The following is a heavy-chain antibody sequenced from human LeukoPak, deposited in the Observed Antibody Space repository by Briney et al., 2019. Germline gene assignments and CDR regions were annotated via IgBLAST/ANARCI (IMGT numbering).Heavy chain of an antibody. Sequence: GGSLRLSCVAPGFTFSSYWMSWVRQAPGKGLEWVANIKQDETEKYYVDSVKGRFTISRDNAKKSLYLQMNSLRVEDTAVYYCARVWEGVWGQGTTVTVSS. V-gene: IGHV3-7*04. CDR1: GFTFSSYW. J-gene: IGHJ6*02. D-gene: IGHD1-26*01. CDR2: IKQDETEK. CDR3: ARVWEGV.